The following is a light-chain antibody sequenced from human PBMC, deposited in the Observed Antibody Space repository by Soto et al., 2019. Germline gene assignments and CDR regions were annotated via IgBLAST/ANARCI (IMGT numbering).Light chain of an antibody. V-gene: IGLV2-23*02. J-gene: IGLJ3*02. CDR3: RSYAGSSVLV. Sequence: QSALTQPASMSGSPGQSITISCTGTSSDIGSYNVVSWYQQVPGKAPKLIIYKVNERPSGISNRFSGSKSGNTASLTIAGLQGEDEAHYFCRSYAGSSVLVFGGGTQLTVL. CDR2: KVN. CDR1: SSDIGSYNV.